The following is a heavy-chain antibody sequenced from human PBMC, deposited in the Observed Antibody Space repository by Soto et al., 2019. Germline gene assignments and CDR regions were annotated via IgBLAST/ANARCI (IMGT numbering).Heavy chain of an antibody. CDR1: GFTFSSYS. CDR3: ARDQLDYYYYYGMDV. J-gene: IGHJ6*02. V-gene: IGHV3-48*02. CDR2: ISSSSSTI. Sequence: GGSLRLSCAASGFTFSSYSMNWVRQAPGKGLEWVSYISSSSSTIYYADSVKGRFTISRDNAKNSLYLQMNSLRDEDTAVYYCARDQLDYYYYYGMDVWGQGTTVTVSS.